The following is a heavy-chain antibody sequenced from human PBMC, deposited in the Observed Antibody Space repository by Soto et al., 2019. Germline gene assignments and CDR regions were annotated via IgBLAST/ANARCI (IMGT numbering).Heavy chain of an antibody. J-gene: IGHJ2*01. V-gene: IGHV3-23*01. CDR2: ISGGGDAT. CDR3: ARKVVVSTSRPDYWYFDL. Sequence: EVQLLESGGASVQPGGSVRLSCAGSGFTFINYAMNWVRQAPGKGLEWVSTISGGGDATFFADSVRGRFTFSRDNSKNTVTLQMNSLGVDDTAVYYCARKVVVSTSRPDYWYFDLWGRGTLVTVSS. D-gene: IGHD2-21*01. CDR1: GFTFINYA.